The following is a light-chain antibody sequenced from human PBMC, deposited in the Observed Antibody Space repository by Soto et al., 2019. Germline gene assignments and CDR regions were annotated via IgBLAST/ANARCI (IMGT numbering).Light chain of an antibody. CDR2: GAS. J-gene: IGKJ2*01. CDR3: QQYDTYFRYT. Sequence: EIVLTQSPGTLSLSPGERATLSCRASQSVSSSYLAWYQQKPGQAPRLLIYGASSRATGIPDRFSGSGSGTDSTLTISRLEPDDFANYYCQQYDTYFRYTFGQGTKLDIK. V-gene: IGKV3-20*01. CDR1: QSVSSSY.